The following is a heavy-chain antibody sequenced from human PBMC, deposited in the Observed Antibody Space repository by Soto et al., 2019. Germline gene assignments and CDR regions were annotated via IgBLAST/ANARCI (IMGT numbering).Heavy chain of an antibody. CDR3: ARFKSSSSGFYY. CDR2: INPNSGGT. CDR1: GYTFTGYY. J-gene: IGHJ4*02. D-gene: IGHD6-6*01. Sequence: ASVKVSCKASGYTFTGYYMHWVRQAPGQGLEWMGWINPNSGGTNYSQKFQGWFTMTSDTSISTAYMELSRLRSDYTAVYYCARFKSSSSGFYYWGQGTLVTVSS. V-gene: IGHV1-2*04.